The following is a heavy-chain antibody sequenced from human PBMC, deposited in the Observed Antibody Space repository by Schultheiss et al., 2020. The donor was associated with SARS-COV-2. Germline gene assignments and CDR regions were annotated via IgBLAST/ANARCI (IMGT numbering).Heavy chain of an antibody. Sequence: GESLKISCAASGFTFSGSAMHWVRQASGKGLEWVGRIRSKTDGGTTDYAAPVKGRFTISRDDSKNTLYLQMNSLRAEDTAVYYCARDPNVLRFLDLPRDVWGKGTTVTVSS. CDR2: IRSKTDGGTT. J-gene: IGHJ6*04. D-gene: IGHD3-3*01. CDR1: GFTFSGSA. V-gene: IGHV3-15*01. CDR3: ARDPNVLRFLDLPRDV.